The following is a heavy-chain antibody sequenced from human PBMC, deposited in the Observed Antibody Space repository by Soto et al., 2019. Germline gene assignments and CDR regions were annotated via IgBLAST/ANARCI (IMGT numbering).Heavy chain of an antibody. CDR1: GGSISSGGYS. J-gene: IGHJ5*02. CDR2: IYHSGST. D-gene: IGHD2-21*01. Sequence: SETLSLTCAVSGGSISSGGYSWSWIRQPPGKGLEWIGHIYHSGSTNYNPSLKSRVTISVDTSKNQFSLKLSSVTAADTAVYYCAKDYLWTGFDPWGQGILVTVSS. CDR3: AKDYLWTGFDP. V-gene: IGHV4-30-2*02.